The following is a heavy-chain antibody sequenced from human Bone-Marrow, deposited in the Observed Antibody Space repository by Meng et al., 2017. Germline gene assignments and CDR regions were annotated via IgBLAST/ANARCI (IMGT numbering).Heavy chain of an antibody. Sequence: ASVKVSCKASGYTFTSYGISWVRQAPGQGLEWMGWISGYNGNTNYAQNLQGRVTMTTDTSTSTAYMELRSLRSDDTAVYYCARGAVAGEGYYYGMDVWGQGTTVTVSS. V-gene: IGHV1-18*01. CDR2: ISGYNGNT. J-gene: IGHJ6*02. CDR1: GYTFTSYG. D-gene: IGHD6-19*01. CDR3: ARGAVAGEGYYYGMDV.